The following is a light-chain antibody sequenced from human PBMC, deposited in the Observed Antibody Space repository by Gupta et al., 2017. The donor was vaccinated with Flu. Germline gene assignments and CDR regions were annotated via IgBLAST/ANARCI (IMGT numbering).Light chain of an antibody. Sequence: QSITISCTGTSRDSGVYNYVSWYQHHPAKAPKLMIYEVSNRPSGVSNRFSASKSGNTASLTISGLQAEDEADYYCSSYTSTSMIFGGGTTLTVL. CDR2: EVS. V-gene: IGLV2-14*01. CDR1: SRDSGVYNY. CDR3: SSYTSTSMI. J-gene: IGLJ2*01.